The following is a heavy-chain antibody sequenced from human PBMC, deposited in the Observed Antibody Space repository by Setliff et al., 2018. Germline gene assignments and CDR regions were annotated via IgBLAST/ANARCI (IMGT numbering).Heavy chain of an antibody. CDR2: VSSRGNT. Sequence: SETLSLTCSLSGDFISSGSYYWSWIRQTAGNGLEWIGHVSSRGNTNYNPSLKSRVTISIDTSSKHFSLILTSVTAADTAVYYCARDLGYPSGVAGGFDTWGQGTTVTVSS. J-gene: IGHJ3*02. CDR1: GDFISSGSYY. CDR3: ARDLGYPSGVAGGFDT. D-gene: IGHD2-2*03. V-gene: IGHV4-61*09.